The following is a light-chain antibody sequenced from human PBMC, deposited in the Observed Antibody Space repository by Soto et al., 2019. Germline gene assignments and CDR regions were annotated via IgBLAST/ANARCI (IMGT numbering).Light chain of an antibody. CDR2: DVS. CDR3: CSYAGSYTHVL. Sequence: QSVLTQPRSVSGSPGQSVTISCTGTSSDIGGYNYVSWYQQHPGKAPKLMIYDVSERPSGVPDRFSASKSGNTASLTISGLQAGDEADYYCCSYAGSYTHVLFGGGTKVTVL. CDR1: SSDIGGYNY. J-gene: IGLJ2*01. V-gene: IGLV2-11*01.